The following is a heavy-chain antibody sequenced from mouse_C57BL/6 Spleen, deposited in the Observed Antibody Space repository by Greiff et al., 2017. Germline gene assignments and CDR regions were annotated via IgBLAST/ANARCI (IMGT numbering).Heavy chain of an antibody. J-gene: IGHJ2*01. CDR2: IDPSDSYT. Sequence: QVQLQQPGAELVKPGASVKLSCKASGYTFTSYWMQWVKQRPGQGLEWIGEIDPSDSYTNYNQKFKGKATLTVDTSSSTAYMQLSSLTSEDSAVYYCARSGLDYSNYVGYFDYWGQGTTRTVAS. CDR3: ARSGLDYSNYVGYFDY. V-gene: IGHV1-50*01. D-gene: IGHD2-5*01. CDR1: GYTFTSYW.